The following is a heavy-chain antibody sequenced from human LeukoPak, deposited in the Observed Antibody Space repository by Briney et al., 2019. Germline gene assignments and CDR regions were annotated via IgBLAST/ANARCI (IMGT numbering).Heavy chain of an antibody. CDR2: ISYDGSNK. Sequence: GGSLRLSCAASGFTFSSYAMHWVRQAPGKGLEWVAVISYDGSNKYYADSVKGRFTISRDNAKNSLYLQMNSLRAEDTAVYYCAREADIVATICDYWGQGTLVTVSS. V-gene: IGHV3-30-3*01. J-gene: IGHJ4*02. CDR3: AREADIVATICDY. CDR1: GFTFSSYA. D-gene: IGHD5-12*01.